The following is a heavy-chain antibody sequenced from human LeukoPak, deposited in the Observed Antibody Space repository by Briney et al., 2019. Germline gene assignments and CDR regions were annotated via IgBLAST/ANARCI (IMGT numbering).Heavy chain of an antibody. Sequence: GGSLRLSCAASGFTFSSYSMNWVRQAPGKGLEWVANIKQDGSEKYYVDSVKGRFTISRDNAKNSLYLQLKSLRAEDTAVYYCARDFEGKKGLAAAGTDYWGQGTLVTVSS. V-gene: IGHV3-7*01. CDR2: IKQDGSEK. D-gene: IGHD6-13*01. CDR3: ARDFEGKKGLAAAGTDY. CDR1: GFTFSSYS. J-gene: IGHJ4*02.